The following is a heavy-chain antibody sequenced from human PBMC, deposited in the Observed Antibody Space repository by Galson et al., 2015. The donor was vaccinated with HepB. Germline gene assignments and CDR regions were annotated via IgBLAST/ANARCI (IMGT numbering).Heavy chain of an antibody. Sequence: SLRLSCAASGFTFSSYWMSWVRQAPGKGLEWVANIKQDGSEKYYVDSVKGRFTISRDNAKNSLYLQMNSLRAEDTAVYYCARDLPTYYYGSGKENGFDYWGQGTLVTVSS. CDR1: GFTFSSYW. CDR3: ARDLPTYYYGSGKENGFDY. D-gene: IGHD3-10*01. CDR2: IKQDGSEK. V-gene: IGHV3-7*03. J-gene: IGHJ4*02.